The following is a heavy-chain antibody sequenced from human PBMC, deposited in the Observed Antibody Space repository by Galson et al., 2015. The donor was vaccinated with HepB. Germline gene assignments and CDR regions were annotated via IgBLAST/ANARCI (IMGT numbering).Heavy chain of an antibody. Sequence: SLRLSCATSGFTFSNAWMNWVRQAPGKGLEWVGRIKSRTDGGTTDYAAPVKGRFTISRDDSTNTLYLQMNSLKTEDTAVYYCTTYFGYTNSWILNYQYFGMDVWGQGTTVTVSS. CDR2: IKSRTDGGTT. V-gene: IGHV3-15*01. D-gene: IGHD6-13*01. J-gene: IGHJ6*02. CDR3: TTYFGYTNSWILNYQYFGMDV. CDR1: GFTFSNAW.